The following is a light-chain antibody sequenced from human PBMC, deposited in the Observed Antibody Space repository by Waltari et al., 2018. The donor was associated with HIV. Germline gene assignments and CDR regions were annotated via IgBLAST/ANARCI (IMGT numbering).Light chain of an antibody. CDR1: QSISSH. CDR3: QQSYITPYT. CDR2: AAS. J-gene: IGKJ2*01. V-gene: IGKV1-39*01. Sequence: DIQMTQSPSSLSTSVGDRVTITCRASQSISSHLNWYQENPGKAPKALIYAASSLQSEVPSRFIGSGSGTDFTLIISNLQPEDFATYYCQQSYITPYTFGQGTKLEI.